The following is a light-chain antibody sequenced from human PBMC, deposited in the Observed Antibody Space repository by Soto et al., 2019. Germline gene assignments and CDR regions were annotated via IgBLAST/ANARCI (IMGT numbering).Light chain of an antibody. CDR1: QSVSSSY. CDR3: QQYGSSPLT. V-gene: IGKV3-20*01. Sequence: EIVLTQSPGTLSLSPGERATLSCRASQSVSSSYLAWYQQKPGQAPRLLMYGASSRATGIPDRFSGSGSGTDFTFSISRLEPEDFAVYYCQQYGSSPLTFGGGTQVEIK. CDR2: GAS. J-gene: IGKJ4*01.